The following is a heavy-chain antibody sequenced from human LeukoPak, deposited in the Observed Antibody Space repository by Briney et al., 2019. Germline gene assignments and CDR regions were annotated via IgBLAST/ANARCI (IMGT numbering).Heavy chain of an antibody. J-gene: IGHJ5*02. D-gene: IGHD2-2*01. Sequence: SETLSLTCTVSGGSISSGGYYWSWLRQHPGKGLEWIGYIYYSGSTYYNPSLKSRVTISVDTSKNQFSLKLSSVTAADTAVYYCARERGYGCSSTSRPIGGDWFDPWGQGTLVTVSS. CDR3: ARERGYGCSSTSRPIGGDWFDP. CDR2: IYYSGST. V-gene: IGHV4-31*03. CDR1: GGSISSGGYY.